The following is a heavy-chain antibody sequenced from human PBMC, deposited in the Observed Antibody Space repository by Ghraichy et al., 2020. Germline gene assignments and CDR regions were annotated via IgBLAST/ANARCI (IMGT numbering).Heavy chain of an antibody. V-gene: IGHV4-59*11. Sequence: SETLSLTCTVSGGSISSHYWNWIRQPPGKGLEWIGYVHNRGTTKYNPSLQSRVTISEDTSKNQFSLKMTSVTAADTAVYYCVAGGGWLPDYWGQGILVTVSS. D-gene: IGHD6-19*01. CDR2: VHNRGTT. J-gene: IGHJ4*02. CDR3: VAGGGWLPDY. CDR1: GGSISSHY.